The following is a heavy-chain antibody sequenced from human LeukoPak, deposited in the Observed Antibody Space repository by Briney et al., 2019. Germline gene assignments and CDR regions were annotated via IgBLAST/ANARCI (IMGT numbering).Heavy chain of an antibody. Sequence: GGSLRLSCATSGFTFSEYWMNWVRQAPGKGLEWVAVISYDGSNKYYADSVKGRFTISRDNSKNTLYLQMNSLRAEDTAVYYCARAGIAAAAPDYWGQGTLVIVSS. CDR3: ARAGIAAAAPDY. CDR1: GFTFSEYW. CDR2: ISYDGSNK. J-gene: IGHJ4*02. V-gene: IGHV3-30-3*01. D-gene: IGHD6-13*01.